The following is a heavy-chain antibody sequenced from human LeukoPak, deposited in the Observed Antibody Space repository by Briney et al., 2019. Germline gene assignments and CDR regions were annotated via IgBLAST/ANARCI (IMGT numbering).Heavy chain of an antibody. Sequence: GASVKVSCKASGGTFSSYAISWVRQAPGQGLEWMGWINPNSGGTNYAQKFQGWVTMTRDTSISTAYMELSRLRSDDTAVYYCARDPWVFVVPAANPELDYYMDVWGKGTTVTVSS. CDR2: INPNSGGT. J-gene: IGHJ6*03. V-gene: IGHV1-2*04. D-gene: IGHD2-2*01. CDR1: GGTFSSYA. CDR3: ARDPWVFVVPAANPELDYYMDV.